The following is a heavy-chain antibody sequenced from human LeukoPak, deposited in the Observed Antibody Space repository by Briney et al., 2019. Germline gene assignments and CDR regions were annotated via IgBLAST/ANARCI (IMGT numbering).Heavy chain of an antibody. V-gene: IGHV3-30*03. CDR2: IYYDGSNK. CDR1: RFTFSSYG. D-gene: IGHD3-10*01. Sequence: GGSLRLSCAASRFTFSSYGMHWVRQAPGKGLEWVAVIYYDGSNKYNADPVKGRFTISRDNSNNTLYMQMNSLRAEDTAVYYCVRGGVRGAFDIWGQGTMVTVSS. CDR3: VRGGVRGAFDI. J-gene: IGHJ3*02.